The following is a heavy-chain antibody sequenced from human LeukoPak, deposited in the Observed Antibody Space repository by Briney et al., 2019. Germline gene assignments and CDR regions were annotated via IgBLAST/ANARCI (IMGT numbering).Heavy chain of an antibody. CDR1: GYSISSGFY. Sequence: SETLSLTCTVSGYSISSGFYWGWIRQPPGKGLEWIGEINHSGSTNYNPSLKSRVTISVDTSKNQFSLKLSSVTAADTAVYYCARGYGGATINYWGQGTLVTVSS. D-gene: IGHD5-24*01. CDR3: ARGYGGATINY. J-gene: IGHJ4*02. CDR2: INHSGST. V-gene: IGHV4-38-2*02.